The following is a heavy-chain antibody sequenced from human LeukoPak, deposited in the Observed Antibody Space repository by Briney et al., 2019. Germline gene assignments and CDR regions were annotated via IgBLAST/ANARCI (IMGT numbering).Heavy chain of an antibody. CDR3: AKDQTPYS. CDR1: GFSFSNYG. Sequence: GGSLRLSCVVSGFSFSNYGMSWVRQAPGKGLEWVSAISGSGGDTYYADSVKGRFTISRDNSKNTLYLQMNSLRADDTAVYYCAKDQTPYSWGQGTLITVSS. CDR2: ISGSGGDT. D-gene: IGHD4-23*01. J-gene: IGHJ4*02. V-gene: IGHV3-23*01.